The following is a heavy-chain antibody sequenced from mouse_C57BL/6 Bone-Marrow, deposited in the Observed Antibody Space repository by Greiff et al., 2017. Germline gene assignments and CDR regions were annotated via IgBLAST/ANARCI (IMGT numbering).Heavy chain of an antibody. CDR1: GYTFTSYG. Sequence: QVQLQQSGAELARPGASVKLSCKASGYTFTSYGISWVKQRTGQGLEWIGEIYPRSGNTYYNEKFKGKDTLTADKSSSTAYMVLRSLTSEDSAVYFCARVRDYYGSSYPFAYWGQGSLVTVSA. CDR3: ARVRDYYGSSYPFAY. D-gene: IGHD1-1*01. V-gene: IGHV1-81*01. CDR2: IYPRSGNT. J-gene: IGHJ3*01.